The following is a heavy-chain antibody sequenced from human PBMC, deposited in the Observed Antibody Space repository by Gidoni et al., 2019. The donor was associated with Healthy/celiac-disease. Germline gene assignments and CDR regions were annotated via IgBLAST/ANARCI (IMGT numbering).Heavy chain of an antibody. J-gene: IGHJ4*02. CDR3: AKVLKTPPMHHYSSGSYYFDY. CDR2: ISGSGGIT. CDR1: GFTFSSYA. D-gene: IGHD6-19*01. V-gene: IGHV3-23*04. Sequence: EVQLVESGGGLVQPGGSLRLSCAASGFTFSSYAMSWVRQAPGKGLEWVSAISGSGGITYYADSVKGRFTISRDNSKNTLYLQMNSLRAEDTAVYYCAKVLKTPPMHHYSSGSYYFDYWGQGTLVTVSS.